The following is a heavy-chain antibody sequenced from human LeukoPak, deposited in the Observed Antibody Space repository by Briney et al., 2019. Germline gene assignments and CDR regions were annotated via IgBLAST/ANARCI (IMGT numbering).Heavy chain of an antibody. CDR2: INHSGST. D-gene: IGHD3-10*01. J-gene: IGHJ5*02. CDR1: GGSYSGYY. V-gene: IGHV4-34*01. Sequence: SETLSLTCAVYGGSYSGYYWSWIRQPPGKGLEWIGEINHSGSTNYNPSLKSRVTISVDTSKNQFSLKLSSVTAADTAVYYCARRTLLWFGELFGRNWFDPWGQGTLVTVSS. CDR3: ARRTLLWFGELFGRNWFDP.